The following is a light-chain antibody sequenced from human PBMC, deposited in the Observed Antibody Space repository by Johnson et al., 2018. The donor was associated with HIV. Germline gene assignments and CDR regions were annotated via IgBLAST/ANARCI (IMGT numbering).Light chain of an antibody. Sequence: QSVLTRPPSVSAAPGQKVTISCSGNNSNIGNNYVSWYQHLPGTAPKLLIYDNNKRPSGIHDRFSGSKSGTSATLGITGLQTGDEADFYCGTRDSSVSAGLYVFGSGTKVTVL. V-gene: IGLV1-51*01. CDR2: DNN. CDR1: NSNIGNNY. J-gene: IGLJ1*01. CDR3: GTRDSSVSAGLYV.